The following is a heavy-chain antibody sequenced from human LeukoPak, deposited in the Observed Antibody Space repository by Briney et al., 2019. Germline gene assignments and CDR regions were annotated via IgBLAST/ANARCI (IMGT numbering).Heavy chain of an antibody. CDR3: TRYCSGGSCYENNWFDP. D-gene: IGHD2-15*01. Sequence: SETLSLTCTVSGGSISSGDYYRSWIRQPPGKGLEWIGYIYYSGSTYYNPSLKSRVTISVDTSKNQFSLKLSSVTAADTAVYYCTRYCSGGSCYENNWFDPWGQGTLVTVSS. J-gene: IGHJ5*02. CDR1: GGSISSGDYY. V-gene: IGHV4-30-4*01. CDR2: IYYSGST.